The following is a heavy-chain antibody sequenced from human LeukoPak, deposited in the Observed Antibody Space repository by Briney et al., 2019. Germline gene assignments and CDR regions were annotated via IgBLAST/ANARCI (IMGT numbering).Heavy chain of an antibody. CDR1: GFTFSHFG. Sequence: PGRSLRLSCAASGFTFSHFGMHWVRQAPGKGLEWVAVIWNDGSNEYYADSVKGRFTISRDNSKNTVSLQMNSLRDEDTAVYYCAKDAHRGFDYSNSLEYWGQGTLVTVSS. V-gene: IGHV3-33*06. CDR3: AKDAHRGFDYSNSLEY. J-gene: IGHJ4*02. D-gene: IGHD4-11*01. CDR2: IWNDGSNE.